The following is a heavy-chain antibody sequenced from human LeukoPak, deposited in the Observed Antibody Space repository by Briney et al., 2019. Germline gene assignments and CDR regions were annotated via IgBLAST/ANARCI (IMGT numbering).Heavy chain of an antibody. V-gene: IGHV3-23*01. CDR2: ISGSGGST. Sequence: PGGSLRLSCAASGFTFTSYAMSWVRQAPGEGLEWASGISGSGGSTYYADSVKGRFTISRDNSKNTLYLQMNSLRVEDTAVYYCAKRNYYDSRGYYEYYFDDWGQGTLVTVSS. D-gene: IGHD3-22*01. J-gene: IGHJ4*02. CDR1: GFTFTSYA. CDR3: AKRNYYDSRGYYEYYFDD.